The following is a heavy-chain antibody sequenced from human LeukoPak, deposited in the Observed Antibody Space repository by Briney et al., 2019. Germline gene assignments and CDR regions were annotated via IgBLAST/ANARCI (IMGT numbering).Heavy chain of an antibody. J-gene: IGHJ4*02. CDR3: ARGDSGSYFLLDY. V-gene: IGHV4-39*07. Sequence: SETLSLTCTVSGGSISSSSYYWGWIRQPPGKGLEWIGSIYYSGSTYYNPSLKSRVTISVDTSKNQSSLKLSSVTAADTAVYYCARGDSGSYFLLDYWGQGTLVTVSS. CDR1: GGSISSSSYY. CDR2: IYYSGST. D-gene: IGHD1-26*01.